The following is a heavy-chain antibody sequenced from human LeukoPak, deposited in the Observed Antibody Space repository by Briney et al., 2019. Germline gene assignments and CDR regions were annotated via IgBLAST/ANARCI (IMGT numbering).Heavy chain of an antibody. Sequence: GGSLRLSCAVSGLTFSSYNMNWARQAPGKGLEWVSYISNSGSMIYYADSVKGRFTLSRDNAKNSLYLQMNSLRDEGTAVYYCARGPISGWSADYWGQGTLVTVSS. J-gene: IGHJ4*02. CDR1: GLTFSSYN. D-gene: IGHD6-19*01. CDR3: ARGPISGWSADY. CDR2: ISNSGSMI. V-gene: IGHV3-48*02.